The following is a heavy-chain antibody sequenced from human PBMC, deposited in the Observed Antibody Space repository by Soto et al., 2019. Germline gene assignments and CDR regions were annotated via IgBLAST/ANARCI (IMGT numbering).Heavy chain of an antibody. CDR2: ISGSGFKK. Sequence: QPGGSLSLSCAASCVIIENFGMSWVWKAPGKGLEWISSISGSGFKKYYAGSVKGRFTISRDNSKSTVYLELNNLSAEDTAVYHCAKNQGVELVPLATVDWFDPWGQGSVVTVSS. J-gene: IGHJ5*02. D-gene: IGHD1-26*01. V-gene: IGHV3-23*01. CDR3: AKNQGVELVPLATVDWFDP. CDR1: CVIIENFG.